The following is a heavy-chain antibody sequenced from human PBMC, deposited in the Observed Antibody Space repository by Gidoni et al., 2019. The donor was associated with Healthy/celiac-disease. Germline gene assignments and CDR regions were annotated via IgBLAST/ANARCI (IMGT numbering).Heavy chain of an antibody. CDR3: AKDPPYGDETGAFEI. D-gene: IGHD4-17*01. J-gene: IGHJ3*02. CDR2: ISYDGSNK. CDR1: GFTFSSYG. V-gene: IGHV3-30*18. Sequence: QPGRSLRLSCAASGFTFSSYGMHWVRQAPGKGLEWVAVISYDGSNKYYADSVKGRFTISRDNSKNTLYLQMNSLRAEDTAVYYCAKDPPYGDETGAFEIWGQGTMVTVSS.